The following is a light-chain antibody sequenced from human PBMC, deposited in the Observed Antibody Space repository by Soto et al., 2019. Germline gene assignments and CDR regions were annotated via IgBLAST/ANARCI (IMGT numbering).Light chain of an antibody. CDR1: QGISSW. CDR3: QQDNSFPFP. J-gene: IGKJ4*01. Sequence: DIQMTHSPSSVSASVGDRVTITFRASQGISSWLALYQQKPWKYPKRLIYAASISQSRVTSRCSVSGSGTDLTRNISSLQPAEFETYYYQQDNSFPFPVGGGTKVEIK. CDR2: AAS. V-gene: IGKV1-12*01.